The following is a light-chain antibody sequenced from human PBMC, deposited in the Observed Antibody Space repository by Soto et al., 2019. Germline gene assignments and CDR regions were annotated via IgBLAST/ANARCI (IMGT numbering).Light chain of an antibody. J-gene: IGKJ2*01. Sequence: VVITQSPLFLSVTLGQPDSISCRSIESIVYRDGISYLNWFHQRPGQSPRRLFYKVSNWDSWVPDSFSASGSGTDFTLVISRVEAEDVGVYFCMQGSHWPYTFGQGTKLEIK. CDR3: MQGSHWPYT. CDR1: ESIVYRDGISY. CDR2: KVS. V-gene: IGKV2D-30*01.